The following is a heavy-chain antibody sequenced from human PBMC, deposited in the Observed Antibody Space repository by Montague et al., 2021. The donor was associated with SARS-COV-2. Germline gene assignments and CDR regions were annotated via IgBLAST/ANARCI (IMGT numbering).Heavy chain of an antibody. V-gene: IGHV3-7*03. CDR1: GFTFSDYW. CDR3: ARKNSMDV. Sequence: SLRLSCTVSGFTFSDYWMNWVRQAPGKGLERVANIKGDGSQKYSVDSVKGRFTISRDNAKNSLYLQMNSLRVEDTAVYYCARKNSMDVWGQGTTVIVSS. J-gene: IGHJ6*02. CDR2: IKGDGSQK.